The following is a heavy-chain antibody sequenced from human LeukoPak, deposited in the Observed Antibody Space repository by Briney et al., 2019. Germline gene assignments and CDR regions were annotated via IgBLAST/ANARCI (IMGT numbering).Heavy chain of an antibody. D-gene: IGHD3-10*01. V-gene: IGHV3-21*01. CDR3: ARGGVAITALLNDY. CDR1: GFTFSNYF. J-gene: IGHJ4*02. Sequence: PGGSLRLSCAAPGFTFSNYFMSWVRQAPGKGLEWISTVIGSSRYIYPADSVKGRFTISRDNAKNSLYLQMNSLRAEDTAVYYCARGGVAITALLNDYWGQGTLVTVSS. CDR2: VIGSSRYI.